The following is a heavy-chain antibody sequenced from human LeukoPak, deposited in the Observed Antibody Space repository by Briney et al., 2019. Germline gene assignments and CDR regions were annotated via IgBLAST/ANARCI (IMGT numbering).Heavy chain of an antibody. CDR2: ISAYNGNT. D-gene: IGHD1-26*01. CDR1: GYTFTSYG. CDR3: ARDEAYIVGAPFDY. Sequence: ASVKVSCKASGYTFTSYGISWVRQAPGQGLEWMGWISAYNGNTNYAQKLQGRVTMTTDTSTGTAYIELRSLRSDDTAVYYCARDEAYIVGAPFDYWGQGTLVTVSS. V-gene: IGHV1-18*01. J-gene: IGHJ4*02.